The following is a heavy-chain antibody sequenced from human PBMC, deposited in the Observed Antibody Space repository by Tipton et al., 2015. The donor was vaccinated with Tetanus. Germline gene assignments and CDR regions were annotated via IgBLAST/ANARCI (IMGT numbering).Heavy chain of an antibody. V-gene: IGHV3-48*01. Sequence: SLRLSCAASGFTLRSYSMNWVRQAPGKGLEWISYISTTSNTIYYADSVRGRFTISRDNAKNLLYLQMTRLRREDTAVYYCARHDTFIWFGQFGAFDIWGQGTMVTVSS. CDR2: ISTTSNTI. D-gene: IGHD3-10*01. CDR3: ARHDTFIWFGQFGAFDI. J-gene: IGHJ3*02. CDR1: GFTLRSYS.